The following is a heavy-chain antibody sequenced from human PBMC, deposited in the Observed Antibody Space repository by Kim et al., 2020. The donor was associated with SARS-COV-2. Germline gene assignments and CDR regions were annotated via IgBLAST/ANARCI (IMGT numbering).Heavy chain of an antibody. V-gene: IGHV1-46*01. D-gene: IGHD3-22*01. J-gene: IGHJ4*02. Sequence: YEQKFQGRVTMTRDTSTSTVYMELSSLRSEDTAVYYCARGGYYDSSGYYYWGQGTLVTVSS. CDR3: ARGGYYDSSGYYY.